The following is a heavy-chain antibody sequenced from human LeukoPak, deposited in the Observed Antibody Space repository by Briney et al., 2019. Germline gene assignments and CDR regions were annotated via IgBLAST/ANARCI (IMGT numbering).Heavy chain of an antibody. CDR2: ISYNGSHI. CDR3: AKGARGDTVTSIVGLNWFDP. CDR1: GIXFTSYG. D-gene: IGHD4-17*01. J-gene: IGHJ5*02. Sequence: GRSLRLSCEASGIXFTSYGMRWGRQGPGKGLEWPAVISYNGSHIYCADSVKGRFSISRVISKNTQYLQMNSLRADAAAVDDCAKGARGDTVTSIVGLNWFDPWGQGTLVTVSS. V-gene: IGHV3-30*18.